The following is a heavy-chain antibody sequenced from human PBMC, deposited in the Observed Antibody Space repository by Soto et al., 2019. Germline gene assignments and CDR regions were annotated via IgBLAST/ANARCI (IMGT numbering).Heavy chain of an antibody. Sequence: GGSLTLSCAASGFTFSRYAMSCVRQAPGKGLEWVSVISGSDDSTYYADSVKGRFTISRDNSKNTLYLQMNSLRAEDTAVYYCAKRSSSSTFDYWGQGTLVTVSS. CDR2: ISGSDDST. J-gene: IGHJ4*02. CDR1: GFTFSRYA. D-gene: IGHD6-6*01. V-gene: IGHV3-23*01. CDR3: AKRSSSSTFDY.